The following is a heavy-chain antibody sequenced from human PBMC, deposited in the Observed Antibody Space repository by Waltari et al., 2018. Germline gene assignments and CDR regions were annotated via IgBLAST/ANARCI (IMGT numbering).Heavy chain of an antibody. CDR2: AFHSGSA. Sequence: QVQLQESGPGLVKPSETLSLTCTVSVGSMSSHYWSWIRQPPGKGLEWIGFAFHSGSADYNPSLKSRVTISVDTSNRQFSLKLSSMTSADTAIYYCASSSGWYYWYDYWGQGTLVTVSA. D-gene: IGHD6-19*01. V-gene: IGHV4-59*11. CDR1: VGSMSSHY. CDR3: ASSSGWYYWYDY. J-gene: IGHJ4*02.